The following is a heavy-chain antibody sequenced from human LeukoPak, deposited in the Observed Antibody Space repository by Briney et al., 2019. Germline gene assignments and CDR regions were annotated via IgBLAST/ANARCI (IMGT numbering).Heavy chain of an antibody. Sequence: SETLSLTCTVSGGYVSGFYWSWIRQPPGKGLEWMGYVYYSGSTNYNPSLKSRITISVDTSKNQFSLNLRSVTAADTAVYYCARETYCTSIDCLPPNWFDPWGQGTLVTVSS. CDR3: ARETYCTSIDCLPPNWFDP. D-gene: IGHD2-2*01. CDR1: GGYVSGFY. V-gene: IGHV4-59*02. CDR2: VYYSGST. J-gene: IGHJ5*02.